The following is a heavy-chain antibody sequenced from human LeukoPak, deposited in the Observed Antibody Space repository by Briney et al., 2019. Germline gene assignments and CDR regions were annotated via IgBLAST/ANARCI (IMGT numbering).Heavy chain of an antibody. CDR3: ARGIWEMATIPYWYFDI. D-gene: IGHD5-24*01. CDR2: IYHSGST. Sequence: PSETLSLTCAVSGGSISSSNWWSWVRQPPEKGLEWIGEIYHSGSTNYNPSLKSRVTMSVDTSKNQFSLKLSSVTAADTALYYCARGIWEMATIPYWYFDIWGRGTLVTVSS. CDR1: GGSISSSNW. J-gene: IGHJ2*01. V-gene: IGHV4-4*02.